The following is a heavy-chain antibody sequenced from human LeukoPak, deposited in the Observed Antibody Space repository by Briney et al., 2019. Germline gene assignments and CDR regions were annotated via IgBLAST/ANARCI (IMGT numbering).Heavy chain of an antibody. CDR1: GYTFNTYG. CDR2: MSGYNGKT. D-gene: IGHD2-15*01. Sequence: GASVKVSCKASGYTFNTYGITWVRQAPGQGLEWMGWMSGYNGKTKYAQKLQDRVTMTTDTSTTTAYMELRSLRSDDTAVYYCARSVEGYCSGGSCYSYYYYMDVWGKGTTVTVSS. CDR3: ARSVEGYCSGGSCYSYYYYMDV. J-gene: IGHJ6*03. V-gene: IGHV1-18*01.